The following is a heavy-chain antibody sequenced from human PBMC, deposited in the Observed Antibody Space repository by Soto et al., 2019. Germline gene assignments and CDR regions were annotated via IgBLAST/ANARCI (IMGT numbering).Heavy chain of an antibody. CDR2: IYHSGIT. Sequence: PSETLSLTCPVSSDSMTSYYWTWIRQPPGKGLECIGYIYHSGITNYNPSLKSRVTISLDTSKNQFSLRLSSVTAADTAVYYCARMSLFYFFDSWGQGTLVTVS. CDR3: ARMSLFYFFDS. CDR1: SDSMTSYY. D-gene: IGHD3-9*01. J-gene: IGHJ4*01. V-gene: IGHV4-59*01.